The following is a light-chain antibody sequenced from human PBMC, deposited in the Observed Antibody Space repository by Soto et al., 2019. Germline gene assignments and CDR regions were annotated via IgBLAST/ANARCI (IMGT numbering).Light chain of an antibody. V-gene: IGKV3-20*01. Sequence: TLSLSPGERATLSCRASQSVSNNYLAWYQQKPGQAPRLLIYGASNRATGIPDRFSGSGSGTDFTLTISRLEPEDFAVYYCPQYGSSGTFGQGTKVDIK. CDR2: GAS. CDR1: QSVSNNY. CDR3: PQYGSSGT. J-gene: IGKJ1*01.